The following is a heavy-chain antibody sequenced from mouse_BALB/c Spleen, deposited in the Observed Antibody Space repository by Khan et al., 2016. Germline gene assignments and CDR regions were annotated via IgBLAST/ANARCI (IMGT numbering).Heavy chain of an antibody. J-gene: IGHJ4*01. CDR2: MNTYTGES. Sequence: QIQLVQSGPELKKPGETVKISCKAAGYTFTNYGMNWVKQAPGKGLKWMGWMNTYTGESTYPDDFKGRFAFSLETSASTAYLQINNLKNEDMATYFWGRRVYYGSSYDVMDYWGQGTSVTVSS. CDR1: GYTFTNYG. D-gene: IGHD1-1*01. V-gene: IGHV9-1*02. CDR3: GRRVYYGSSYDVMDY.